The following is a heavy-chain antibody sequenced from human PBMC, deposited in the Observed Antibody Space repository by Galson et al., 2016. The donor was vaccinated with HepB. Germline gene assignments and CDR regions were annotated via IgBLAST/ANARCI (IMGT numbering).Heavy chain of an antibody. CDR1: GGSVSSGGYY. Sequence: SETLSLTCTVSGGSVSSGGYYCNWIRQPPGKGLEWIGYIYYSGSTNYNPSLKSRVTISVDTSKNQFSLKLRSVTAADTAVYYCATSLPVLVSWGQGTLVTVSS. CDR2: IYYSGST. D-gene: IGHD2-2*01. V-gene: IGHV4-61*08. CDR3: ATSLPVLVS. J-gene: IGHJ5*02.